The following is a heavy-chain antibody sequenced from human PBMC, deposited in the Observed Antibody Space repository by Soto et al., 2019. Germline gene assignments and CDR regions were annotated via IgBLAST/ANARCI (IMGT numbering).Heavy chain of an antibody. J-gene: IGHJ6*02. V-gene: IGHV4-31*03. CDR2: IYYSGST. CDR3: AREGYASTSEYYYYYGMDV. D-gene: IGHD2-2*01. Sequence: QVQLQESGPGLVKPSQTLSLICTVSGGSISSGGYYWSWIRQHPGKGLEWIGYIYYSGSTYYNPSLKSRVTISVDTSKNQFSLKLSSVTAADTAVYYCAREGYASTSEYYYYYGMDVWGQGTTVTVSS. CDR1: GGSISSGGYY.